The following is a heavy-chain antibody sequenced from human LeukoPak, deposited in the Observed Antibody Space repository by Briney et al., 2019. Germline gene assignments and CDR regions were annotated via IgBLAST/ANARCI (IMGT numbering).Heavy chain of an antibody. CDR2: IIPIFGTA. D-gene: IGHD6-19*01. J-gene: IGHJ3*02. V-gene: IGHV1-69*13. CDR3: ARDRPYIAVVGTFGAFDT. CDR1: GGTFSSYA. Sequence: ASVKVSCKASGGTFSSYAISWVRQAPGQGLEWMGGIIPIFGTANYAQKFQGRVTITADESTSTAYMELSSLRSEDTAVYYCARDRPYIAVVGTFGAFDTWGQGTMVTVSS.